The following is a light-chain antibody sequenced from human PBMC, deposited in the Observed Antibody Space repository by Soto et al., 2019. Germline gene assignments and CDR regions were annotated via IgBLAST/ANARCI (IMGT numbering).Light chain of an antibody. Sequence: EIVLTQSPGTLSLSPGERATLSCRARQIIFNNYLAWHQQTPGQAPRLLIYGASSRASGIPDRFSGSGSGTDFTLTISRMEPEDFAVYYCQQYGNSPIFTFGPGTKVDIK. CDR3: QQYGNSPIFT. CDR1: QIIFNNY. CDR2: GAS. J-gene: IGKJ3*01. V-gene: IGKV3-20*01.